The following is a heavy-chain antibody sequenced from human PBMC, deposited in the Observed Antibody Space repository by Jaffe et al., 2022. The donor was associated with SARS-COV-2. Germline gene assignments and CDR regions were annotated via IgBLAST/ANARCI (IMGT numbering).Heavy chain of an antibody. D-gene: IGHD3-3*01. CDR3: VKLPTPDDFWSDSSFYSGMDV. V-gene: IGHV3-64D*08. CDR2: INNNGYNT. Sequence: EVQLVESGGGLVQPGGSLRLSCSASGFTFSTYTMHWVRQAPGKGLEYISGINNNGYNTYYADSVKGRFIISRDSSKNTLYLQMRSLRAEDTAVYYCVKLPTPDDFWSDSSFYSGMDVWGQGTTVTVSS. CDR1: GFTFSTYT. J-gene: IGHJ6*02.